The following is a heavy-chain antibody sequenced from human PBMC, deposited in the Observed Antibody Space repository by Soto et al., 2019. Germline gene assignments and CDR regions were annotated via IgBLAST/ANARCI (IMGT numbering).Heavy chain of an antibody. CDR2: IYYSGST. CDR3: ARGNDVLSEDAFDI. CDR1: RGSISSGGYY. V-gene: IGHV4-31*03. Sequence: QVQMQESGPGVVKPSQTLSLTCTVPRGSISSGGYYWSCIRQPPGMCLEWIGYIYYSGSTYYNPSLKSRVTISVDTSKNQYSLKMSSVTAADTAVYYCARGNDVLSEDAFDIWGQGRMVTVSS. J-gene: IGHJ3*02. D-gene: IGHD1-1*01.